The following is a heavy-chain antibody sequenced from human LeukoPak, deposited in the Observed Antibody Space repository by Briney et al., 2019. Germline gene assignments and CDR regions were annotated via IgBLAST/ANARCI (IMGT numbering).Heavy chain of an antibody. CDR1: GYTFTSYY. Sequence: ASVKVSCKASGYTFTSYYMHWVRQAPGQGLEWMGIINPSGGSTSYAQKFQGRVTMTRDTSTSTVYMELSSLRSEDTAVYYCAREFSRTAGDYYYDSSAYFDYWGQGTLVTVSS. CDR3: AREFSRTAGDYYYDSSAYFDY. CDR2: INPSGGST. J-gene: IGHJ4*02. V-gene: IGHV1-46*01. D-gene: IGHD3-22*01.